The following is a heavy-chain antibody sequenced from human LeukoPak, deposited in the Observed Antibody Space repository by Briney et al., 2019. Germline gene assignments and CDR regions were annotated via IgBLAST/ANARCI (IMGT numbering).Heavy chain of an antibody. V-gene: IGHV3-66*02. J-gene: IGHJ4*02. CDR2: IYSGGNT. CDR3: ARAFVTAAGFFDT. CDR1: GFPVSSSY. D-gene: IGHD6-13*01. Sequence: GGSLRLSCAASGFPVSSSYMSWVRQAPGKGLEWVSVIYSGGNTYYADSVKGRFTISRDNSVNTLYLQMNSLRTEDTAVYYCARAFVTAAGFFDTWGQGTLVTVSS.